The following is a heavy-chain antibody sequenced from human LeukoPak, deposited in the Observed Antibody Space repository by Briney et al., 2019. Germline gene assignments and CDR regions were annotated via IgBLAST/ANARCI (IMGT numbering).Heavy chain of an antibody. CDR1: DSLSGSS. D-gene: IGHD1-20*01. V-gene: IGHV4-34*01. CDR3: ARGILRYDWTDSDVRASHYYYMDV. CDR2: ISQSGNT. Sequence: SETLSLTCAGDSLSGSSVTWVRQPPGKGLEWIGEISQSGNTNYSPSLKSRLTMSIDTSKSQISLSLSSATTADTAVYFCARGILRYDWTDSDVRASHYYYMDVWGPGVTVIVSS. J-gene: IGHJ6*03.